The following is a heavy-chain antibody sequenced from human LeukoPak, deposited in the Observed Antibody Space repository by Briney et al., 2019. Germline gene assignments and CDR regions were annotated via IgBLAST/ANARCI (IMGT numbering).Heavy chain of an antibody. CDR3: ARARGFSVGWAVDAFDI. D-gene: IGHD6-19*01. J-gene: IGHJ3*02. V-gene: IGHV3-7*01. CDR2: IKQDGSET. Sequence: PGGSLRLSCTVSGFTVSSYEMNWVRQAPGRGLEWVANIKQDGSETYYLDSVKGRFTLSRDNARNSLYLQMTSLSAEDTAVYYCARARGFSVGWAVDAFDIWGPGTVVTVSS. CDR1: GFTVSSYE.